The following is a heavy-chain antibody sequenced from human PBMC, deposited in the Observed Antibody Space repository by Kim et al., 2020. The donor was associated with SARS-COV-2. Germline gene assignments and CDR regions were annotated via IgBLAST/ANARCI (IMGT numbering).Heavy chain of an antibody. J-gene: IGHJ6*02. D-gene: IGHD3-22*01. CDR1: GFTFSDYY. CDR3: ARAGSGYQFPYYYYGMDG. V-gene: IGHV3-11*05. Sequence: GGSLRLSCAASGFTFSDYYMSWIRQAPGKGLEWVSYISSSSSYTNYADSVKGRFTISRDNAKNSLYLQMNSLRAEDTAVYYCARAGSGYQFPYYYYGMDGWGQGTTVTVSS. CDR2: ISSSSSYT.